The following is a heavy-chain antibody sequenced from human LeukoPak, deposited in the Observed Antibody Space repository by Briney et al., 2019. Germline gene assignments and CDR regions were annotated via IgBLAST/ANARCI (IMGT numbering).Heavy chain of an antibody. CDR2: MNPNSGNT. Sequence: ASVKVSCTASGYTFTSYDINWVRQATGQGLEWMGWMNPNSGNTGYAQKFQGRVTMTRNTSISTAYMELSSLRSEDTAVYYCARGQGIVVVNDYWGQGTLVTVSS. V-gene: IGHV1-8*01. D-gene: IGHD3-22*01. J-gene: IGHJ4*02. CDR3: ARGQGIVVVNDY. CDR1: GYTFTSYD.